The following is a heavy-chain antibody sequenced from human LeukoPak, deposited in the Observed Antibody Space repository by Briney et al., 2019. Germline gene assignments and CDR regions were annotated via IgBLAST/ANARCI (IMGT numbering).Heavy chain of an antibody. CDR3: ARLIRYYYGSGSEN. CDR1: GGSISSSSYY. D-gene: IGHD3-10*01. J-gene: IGHJ4*02. Sequence: SETLSLTCTVSGGSISSSSYYWGWIRQPPGKGLEWIGSIYYSGSTYYNPSLKSRVTISVDTSKNQFSLKLSSVTAADTAVYYCARLIRYYYGSGSENWGQGTLVTVSS. V-gene: IGHV4-39*01. CDR2: IYYSGST.